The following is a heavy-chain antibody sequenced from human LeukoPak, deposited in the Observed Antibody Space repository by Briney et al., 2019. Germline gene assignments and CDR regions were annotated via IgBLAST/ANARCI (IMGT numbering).Heavy chain of an antibody. CDR2: IYYSGTT. CDR1: GGSIINRSYY. CDR3: VARNGDYSYMDV. D-gene: IGHD1-1*01. Sequence: SETLSLTCTVSGGSIINRSYYWDWIRQPPGKGLEWIGSIYYSGTTYYNPSLKSRVTISVDASKNQFSLKLSSVTAADTAVYYCVARNGDYSYMDVWGKGATVTVSS. V-gene: IGHV4-39*01. J-gene: IGHJ6*03.